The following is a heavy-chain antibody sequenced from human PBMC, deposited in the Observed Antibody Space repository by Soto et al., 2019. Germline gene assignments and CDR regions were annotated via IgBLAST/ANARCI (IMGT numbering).Heavy chain of an antibody. J-gene: IGHJ6*02. CDR2: INPSGGST. V-gene: IGHV1-46*03. Sequence: QVQLVQSGAEVKKPGASVKVSCKASGYTFTSYYMHWVRQAPGQGLEWMGIINPSGGSTSYAQKSHGRVTMTRDTXKSXVXMELSSLRSEDTAVYYCATPGLIAVAGTDYYYGMDVWGQGTTVTVSS. CDR1: GYTFTSYY. D-gene: IGHD6-19*01. CDR3: ATPGLIAVAGTDYYYGMDV.